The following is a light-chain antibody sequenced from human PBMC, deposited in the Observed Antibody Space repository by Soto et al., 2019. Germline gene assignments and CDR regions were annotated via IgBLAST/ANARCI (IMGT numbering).Light chain of an antibody. CDR1: QSISSW. CDR2: DAS. V-gene: IGKV1-5*01. CDR3: QQYNSYWT. J-gene: IGKJ1*01. Sequence: DIQMTQSPSTLSGSVGDRVTITCRASQSISSWLAWYQQKPGKAPKLLIYDASGLESGVPSRFSGSGSGTEFTLTISSLQPDDFATYYCQQYNSYWTFGQGTKVDIK.